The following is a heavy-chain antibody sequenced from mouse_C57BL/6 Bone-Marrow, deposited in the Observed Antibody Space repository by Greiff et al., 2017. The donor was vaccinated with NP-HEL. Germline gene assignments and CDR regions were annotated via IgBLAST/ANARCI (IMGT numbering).Heavy chain of an antibody. Sequence: EVKLVESGGDLVKPGGSLKLSCAASGFTFSSYGMSWVRQTPDKRLEWVATISSGGSYTYYPDSVQGRFTISRDNAKNTLYLQMSSLKSEDTAMYYCARRSQYFDVWGTGTTVTVSS. CDR1: GFTFSSYG. J-gene: IGHJ1*03. CDR3: ARRSQYFDV. V-gene: IGHV5-6*02. CDR2: ISSGGSYT.